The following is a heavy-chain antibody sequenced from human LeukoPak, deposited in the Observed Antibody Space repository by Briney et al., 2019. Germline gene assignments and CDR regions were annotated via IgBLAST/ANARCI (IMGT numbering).Heavy chain of an antibody. V-gene: IGHV1-69*04. CDR2: IIPILGIA. CDR1: GGTFSSYA. D-gene: IGHD2-15*01. J-gene: IGHJ3*02. Sequence: SVKVSCKASGGTFSSYAISWVRQAPGQGLEWMGRIIPILGIANYAQKFQGRVTITADKSTSTAYMELSSLRSEDTAVYYCARCMVVVAALLGYAFDIWGQGTLVTVSS. CDR3: ARCMVVVAALLGYAFDI.